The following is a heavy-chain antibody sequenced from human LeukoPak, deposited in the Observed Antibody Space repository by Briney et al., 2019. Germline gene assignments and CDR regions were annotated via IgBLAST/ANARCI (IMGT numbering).Heavy chain of an antibody. Sequence: GGSLRLSCAASGFTFSSYGMHWVRQAPGKGLEWVAVIWYDGSNKYYADSVKGRFTISRDNSKNTLYLQMNSLRAEDTAVYYCARVSEELAAAGPLDYWGQGTLVTVSS. CDR2: IWYDGSNK. V-gene: IGHV3-33*01. CDR3: ARVSEELAAAGPLDY. CDR1: GFTFSSYG. J-gene: IGHJ4*02. D-gene: IGHD6-13*01.